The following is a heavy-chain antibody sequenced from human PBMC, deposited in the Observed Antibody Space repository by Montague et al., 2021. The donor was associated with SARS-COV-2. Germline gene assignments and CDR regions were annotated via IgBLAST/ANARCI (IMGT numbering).Heavy chain of an antibody. CDR1: GGSISSGSY. J-gene: IGHJ4*02. CDR3: ARVISAVAGANFYFDY. D-gene: IGHD4/OR15-4a*01. CDR2: SVHSGIT. V-gene: IGHV4-38-2*02. Sequence: SETLSLTCTVSGGSISSGSYWGWIRQPPGKGLEWIGTSVHSGITYSSPSLKSRVTISLDTSKNQFSLNLDSVTASDTAMYYCARVISAVAGANFYFDYWGQGTLVTVSS.